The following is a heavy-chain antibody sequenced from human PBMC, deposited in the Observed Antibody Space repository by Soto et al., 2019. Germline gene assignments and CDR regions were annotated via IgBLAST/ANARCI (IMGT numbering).Heavy chain of an antibody. V-gene: IGHV1-69*13. J-gene: IGHJ6*02. CDR1: GGTFSSYA. Sequence: SVKVSCKASGGTFSSYAISWVRQAPGQGLEWMGGIIPIFGTANYAQKFQGRVTITADESTSTAYMELSSLRSEDTAVYYCARASLDSSGYYDYYYGMDVWGQGTTVTVPS. CDR3: ARASLDSSGYYDYYYGMDV. D-gene: IGHD3-22*01. CDR2: IIPIFGTA.